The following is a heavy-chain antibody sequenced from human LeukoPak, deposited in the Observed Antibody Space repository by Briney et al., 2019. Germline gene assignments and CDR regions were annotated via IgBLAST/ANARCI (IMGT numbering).Heavy chain of an antibody. V-gene: IGHV1-2*02. CDR1: GYTFTHYF. CDR2: INPNTGAT. D-gene: IGHD3-10*01. Sequence: ASVKVSCKASGYTFTHYFAHWVRQAPGQGLQWMGWINPNTGATSYPQKFQGRVTITRDTSISTAYMELRSLRSDDTAIYYCVRDGGSGSPYDFWGQGTLGTVSS. J-gene: IGHJ4*02. CDR3: VRDGGSGSPYDF.